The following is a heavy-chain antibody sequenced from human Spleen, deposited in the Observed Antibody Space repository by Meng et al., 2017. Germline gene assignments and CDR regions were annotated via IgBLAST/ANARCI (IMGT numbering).Heavy chain of an antibody. CDR2: INHSGST. CDR1: GGSFSGYY. V-gene: IGHV4-34*01. CDR3: ARGSKVRYSYGSPQFDY. D-gene: IGHD5-18*01. Sequence: GSLRLSCAVYGGSFSGYYWSWIRQPPGKGLEWIGEINHSGSTNYNPSLKSRVTISVDTSKNQFSLKLSSVTAADTAVYYWARGSKVRYSYGSPQFDYWGQGTLVTVSS. J-gene: IGHJ4*02.